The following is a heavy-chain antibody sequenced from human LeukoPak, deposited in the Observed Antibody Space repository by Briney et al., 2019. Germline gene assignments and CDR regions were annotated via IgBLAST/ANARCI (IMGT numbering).Heavy chain of an antibody. J-gene: IGHJ4*02. V-gene: IGHV4-61*02. CDR3: ARRPGLTGYQTDY. D-gene: IGHD3-9*01. CDR2: IYTSGST. Sequence: PSETLSLTCTVSGGSISSGSYYWSWIRQPAGKGLEWIGRIYTSGSTNYNPSLKSRVTISVDTSKNQFSLKLSSVTAADTAVYYCARRPGLTGYQTDYWGQGTLVTVSS. CDR1: GGSISSGSYY.